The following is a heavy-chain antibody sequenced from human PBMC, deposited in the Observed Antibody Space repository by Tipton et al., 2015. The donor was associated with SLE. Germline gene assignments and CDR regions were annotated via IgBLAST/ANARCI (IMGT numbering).Heavy chain of an antibody. CDR1: GGSFSDYY. V-gene: IGHV4-34*01. CDR2: INHSGST. Sequence: TLSLTCAVYGGSFSDYYWSWIRQPPGKGLEWIGEINHSGSTNYNPSLKSRVTISVDTSKNQFSLKLSSVTAADTAVYYCARRQGMTTVTTDYWGQGTLVTVSS. CDR3: ARRQGMTTVTTDY. J-gene: IGHJ4*02. D-gene: IGHD4-17*01.